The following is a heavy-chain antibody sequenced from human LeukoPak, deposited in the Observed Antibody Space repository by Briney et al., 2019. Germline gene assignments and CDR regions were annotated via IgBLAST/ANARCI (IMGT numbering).Heavy chain of an antibody. CDR3: ARTCGYSYGQPCGAFDI. CDR1: GFTFSSYS. J-gene: IGHJ3*02. D-gene: IGHD5-18*01. CDR2: ISSSSSTI. V-gene: IGHV3-48*01. Sequence: GGSLRLSCAASGFTFSSYSMNWVRQAPGKGLEWVSYISSSSSTIYYADSVKGRFTIPRDNAKNSLYLQMNSLRAEDTAVYYCARTCGYSYGQPCGAFDIWGQGTMVTVSS.